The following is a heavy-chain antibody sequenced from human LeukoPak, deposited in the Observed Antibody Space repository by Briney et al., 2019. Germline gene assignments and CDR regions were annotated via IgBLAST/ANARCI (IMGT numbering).Heavy chain of an antibody. CDR1: GYTFTGFY. CDR2: LNCNSGVT. Sequence: ASVKVSCKASGYTFTGFYIHWVRQAPGQGLEWMGWLNCNSGVTNYAQKFQGRVNLTRDTSISTAYLELNGLTSDDTAIYYCARDWLVDSGDDPFPFDYWGEGTLVSVSS. CDR3: ARDWLVDSGDDPFPFDY. J-gene: IGHJ4*02. V-gene: IGHV1-2*02. D-gene: IGHD5-12*01.